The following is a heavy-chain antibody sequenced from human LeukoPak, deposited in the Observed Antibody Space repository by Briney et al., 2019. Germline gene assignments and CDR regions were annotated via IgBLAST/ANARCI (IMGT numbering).Heavy chain of an antibody. Sequence: GESLKISCKTSGYTFINYWIGWVRQMPGKGLEWMGIIYPADSDIRYSPSFQGQVTISADKSISTAYLQWSSLKASDTAMYYCARQEYCSGGSCYTWFDPWGQGTLVTVSS. CDR3: ARQEYCSGGSCYTWFDP. V-gene: IGHV5-51*01. CDR2: IYPADSDI. CDR1: GYTFINYW. D-gene: IGHD2-15*01. J-gene: IGHJ5*02.